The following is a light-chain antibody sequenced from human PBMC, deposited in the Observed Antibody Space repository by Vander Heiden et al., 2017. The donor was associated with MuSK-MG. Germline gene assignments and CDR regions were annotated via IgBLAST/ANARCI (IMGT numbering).Light chain of an antibody. J-gene: IGLJ1*01. CDR3: CSYAGSYTYV. Sequence: QSTLTQPRSLSGSPGQSVAISCTGTSSDVGGYIYVSWYQVHPGKAPKLIIYDVNKRPSGVPDRFSGSKSDNTASLTISGLQSEEEADYYCCSYAGSYTYVFGTGTKVTV. V-gene: IGLV2-11*01. CDR2: DVN. CDR1: SSDVGGYIY.